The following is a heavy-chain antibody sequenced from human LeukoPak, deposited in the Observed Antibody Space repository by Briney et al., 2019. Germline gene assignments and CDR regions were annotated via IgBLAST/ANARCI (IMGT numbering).Heavy chain of an antibody. CDR2: ISSNGDST. J-gene: IGHJ4*02. V-gene: IGHV3-23*01. CDR3: AREYSSSSGRYFDY. CDR1: GLTFSSYA. D-gene: IGHD6-6*01. Sequence: GGSLRLSCAASGLTFSSYAMNWVRQAPGKGLECVSAISSNGDSTYYADSVKGRFTISRDNSKNTLYLQMNSLRVEDTAVYYCAREYSSSSGRYFDYWGQGTLVTVSS.